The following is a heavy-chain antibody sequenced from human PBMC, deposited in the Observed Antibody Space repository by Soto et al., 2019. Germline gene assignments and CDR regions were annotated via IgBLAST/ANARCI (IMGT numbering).Heavy chain of an antibody. J-gene: IGHJ4*02. CDR1: GFTFTSHA. D-gene: IGHD1-7*01. Sequence: EVQLLESGGGLVQPGGSLRLSCVASGFTFTSHAMSWVRQAPGKGLEWVSSISYSGSTTYYADSVKGRFTVSRGNSKNTVYLQMNSLRAEDTAVYYCAKGRTTPFGDYWGQGTLVTFSS. V-gene: IGHV3-23*01. CDR3: AKGRTTPFGDY. CDR2: ISYSGSTT.